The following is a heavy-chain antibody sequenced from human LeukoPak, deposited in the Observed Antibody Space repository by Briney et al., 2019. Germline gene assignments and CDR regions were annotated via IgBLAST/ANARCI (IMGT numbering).Heavy chain of an antibody. Sequence: PGGSLRLSCAASGFTFSSYAMHWVRQAPGKGLEYVSGISSNGGSTNYANSVKGRFTISRDNSKNTLYLQMASLRVEDMGVYYCARDLRGSNAYWGQGTLVTVSS. CDR2: ISSNGGST. CDR1: GFTFSSYA. V-gene: IGHV3-64*01. J-gene: IGHJ4*02. D-gene: IGHD1-26*01. CDR3: ARDLRGSNAY.